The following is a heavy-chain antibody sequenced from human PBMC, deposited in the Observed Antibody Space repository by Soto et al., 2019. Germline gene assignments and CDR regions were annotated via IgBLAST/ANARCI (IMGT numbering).Heavy chain of an antibody. CDR2: IKQDGSEK. CDR1: GFTFSSYW. CDR3: ARENSGDYYGSGSYPQGWFDP. J-gene: IGHJ5*02. Sequence: GGSLRLSCAASGFTFSSYWMSWVRQAPGKGLEWVANIKQDGSEKYYVDSVKGRFTISRDNAKNSLYLQMNSPRAEDTAVYYCARENSGDYYGSGSYPQGWFDPWGQGTLVTVSS. V-gene: IGHV3-7*03. D-gene: IGHD3-10*01.